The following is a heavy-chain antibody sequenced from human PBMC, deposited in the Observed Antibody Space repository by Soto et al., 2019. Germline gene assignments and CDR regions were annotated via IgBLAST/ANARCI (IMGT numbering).Heavy chain of an antibody. J-gene: IGHJ5*02. CDR3: ARDGIVSNYRNWFDH. CDR1: GFTFSSYG. CDR2: IWYDGSNK. V-gene: IGHV3-33*08. Sequence: GGSLRLSCAASGFTFSSYGMHWVRQAPGKGLEWVAVIWYDGSNKYYADSVKGRFTISRDNSKNTLYLQMNSLRAEDTAVYYCARDGIVSNYRNWFDHWGQGTLVTVSS. D-gene: IGHD4-4*01.